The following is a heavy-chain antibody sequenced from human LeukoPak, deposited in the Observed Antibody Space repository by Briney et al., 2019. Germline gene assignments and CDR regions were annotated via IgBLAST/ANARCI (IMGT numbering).Heavy chain of an antibody. V-gene: IGHV1-2*02. J-gene: IGHJ4*02. CDR3: ARVKTMIIVVSLFDY. CDR2: INPNSGGT. CDR1: GYTFTGYY. D-gene: IGHD3-22*01. Sequence: ASVKVSCKASGYTFTGYYMHWVRQAPGQGLEWMGWINPNSGGTNYAQQFQGRLTMTRDTSISTAYMELSRLRSDDTAVYYCARVKTMIIVVSLFDYWGQGTLVAVSS.